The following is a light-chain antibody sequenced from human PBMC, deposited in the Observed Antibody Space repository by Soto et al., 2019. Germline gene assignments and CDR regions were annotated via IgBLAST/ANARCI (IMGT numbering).Light chain of an antibody. CDR1: QSVSSSY. CDR3: QQYGSSPMYS. J-gene: IGKJ2*01. CDR2: GAS. V-gene: IGKV3-20*01. Sequence: EIVLTQSPGTLSLSPGDRATLSCRASQSVSSSYLAWYQQKPGQAPRLLIYGASSRATGIPDRFSGSGSGTDCSLTISRLEPEDFAVYYCQQYGSSPMYSFGQGTKLEIK.